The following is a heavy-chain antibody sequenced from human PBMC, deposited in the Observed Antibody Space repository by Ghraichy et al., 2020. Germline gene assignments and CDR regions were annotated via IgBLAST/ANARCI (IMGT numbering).Heavy chain of an antibody. Sequence: GGSLRLSCAASGFAFSRYSIIWVRQAPGKGLEWVSFISSNSKYIYNADSVKGRFTISRDNAKNSLYLQMNSLRAEDTAVFYCASQGNWGSDYWGQGTLVTVSS. V-gene: IGHV3-21*01. D-gene: IGHD7-27*01. CDR1: GFAFSRYS. CDR3: ASQGNWGSDY. J-gene: IGHJ4*02. CDR2: ISSNSKYI.